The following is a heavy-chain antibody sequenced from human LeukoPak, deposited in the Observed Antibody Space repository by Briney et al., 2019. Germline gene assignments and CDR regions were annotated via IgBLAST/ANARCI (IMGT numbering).Heavy chain of an antibody. CDR3: ARGGYGAHMG. Sequence: PGGSLRLSCAASGFSFSSFWMHWVRHVPGKGLLWVSGINSDGRTTGYADSVKGRFTISRDNAKNTVDLQMNSLRAEDTAVYYCARGGYGAHMGWGQGTLVTVSS. CDR1: GFSFSSFW. D-gene: IGHD4-17*01. V-gene: IGHV3-74*01. CDR2: INSDGRTT. J-gene: IGHJ4*02.